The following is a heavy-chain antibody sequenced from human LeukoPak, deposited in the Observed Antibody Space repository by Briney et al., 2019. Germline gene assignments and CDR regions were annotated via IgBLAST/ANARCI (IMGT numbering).Heavy chain of an antibody. D-gene: IGHD6-6*01. CDR2: IYHSGST. V-gene: IGHV4-4*02. Sequence: SETLSLTCAVSGGSISSSNWWSWVRQPPGKGLEWIGEIYHSGSTNYNPSLKSRVTISVDTSKNQFSLKLSSVTAADTAVYYCARGRSNSSSWGEYYFDYWGQGTLVTVSS. CDR1: GGSISSSNW. J-gene: IGHJ4*02. CDR3: ARGRSNSSSWGEYYFDY.